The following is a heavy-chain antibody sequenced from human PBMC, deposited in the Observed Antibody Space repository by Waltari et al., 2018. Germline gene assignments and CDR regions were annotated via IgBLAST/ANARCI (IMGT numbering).Heavy chain of an antibody. CDR1: GFTFSSYA. D-gene: IGHD4-17*01. CDR3: AKGDFYGDYEFY. J-gene: IGHJ4*02. Sequence: EVQLLESGGGLVQPGGSLRLSCAASGFTFSSYAMSWVRQAPGKGLEWVSAISGSGGSTYYADSVKGRFTISRDNSKNTLYLQMNSLRSEDTAVYYCAKGDFYGDYEFYWGQGTLVTVSS. V-gene: IGHV3-23*01. CDR2: ISGSGGST.